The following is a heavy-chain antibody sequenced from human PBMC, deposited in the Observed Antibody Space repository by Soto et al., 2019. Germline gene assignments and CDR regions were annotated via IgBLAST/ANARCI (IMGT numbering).Heavy chain of an antibody. D-gene: IGHD6-13*01. CDR2: INHSGST. CDR1: GGSFSGYY. J-gene: IGHJ6*03. CDR3: ARGQEAAAGTIHYYMDV. Sequence: SETLSLTCAVYGGSFSGYYWSWIRQPPGKGLEWIGEINHSGSTNYNPSLKSRVTISVDTSKNQFSLKLSSVTAADTAVYYCARGQEAAAGTIHYYMDVWGKGTTVTVSS. V-gene: IGHV4-34*01.